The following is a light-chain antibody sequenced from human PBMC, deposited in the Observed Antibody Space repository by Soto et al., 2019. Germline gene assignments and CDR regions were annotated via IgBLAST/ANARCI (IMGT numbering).Light chain of an antibody. CDR3: EQYGSSPYS. J-gene: IGKJ2*01. V-gene: IGKV3-20*01. Sequence: ELVLTQSPGTLSLSPGERATLSCRASPSVSSSYLAWYQQKPGQAPRLLIYGASSRASGIPDRFSGSGSGAAFAFSIIRLVAEDCAVYYCEQYGSSPYSFGQGTKLEIK. CDR1: PSVSSSY. CDR2: GAS.